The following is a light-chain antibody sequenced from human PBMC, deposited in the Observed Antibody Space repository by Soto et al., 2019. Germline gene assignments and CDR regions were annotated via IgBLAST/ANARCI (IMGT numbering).Light chain of an antibody. V-gene: IGLV2-23*02. Sequence: QSVLTQPASVSGSPGQSITISCTGTSTDVGSYNLVSWYQQHPGKAPKLIIYEVSKRPSGVSNRFSGSKSGNTASLTISGLQAEDEADYYCCSYAGSSTWVFGGGTKVTVL. CDR3: CSYAGSSTWV. CDR2: EVS. J-gene: IGLJ3*02. CDR1: STDVGSYNL.